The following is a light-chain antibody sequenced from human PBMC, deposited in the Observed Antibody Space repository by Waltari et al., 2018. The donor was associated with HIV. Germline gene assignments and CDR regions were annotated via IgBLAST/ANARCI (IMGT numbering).Light chain of an antibody. CDR1: ALPKKY. CDR3: YSTDSSGNHRV. CDR2: EDS. J-gene: IGLJ2*01. Sequence: SYELTQPPSVSVSPGQTARITCSGDALPKKYAYWYQQTSGQAPVLVIYEDSKRPSGFADSFSVSSSGTMATLTISGAQVEDEADYYCYSTDSSGNHRVFGGGTKLTVL. V-gene: IGLV3-10*01.